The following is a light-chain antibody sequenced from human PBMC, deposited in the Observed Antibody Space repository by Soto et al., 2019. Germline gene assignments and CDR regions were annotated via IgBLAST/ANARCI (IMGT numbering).Light chain of an antibody. Sequence: DIQMTQSPSSLSASMGERVTITCRASQSISTYLNWYQQKLGEAPKLLIYAASSLQSGVPLRFNGSGSGTDFTLTINSLQPEDFATYYCQQSSSAPRSFGGGTRVEIK. CDR1: QSISTY. V-gene: IGKV1-39*01. J-gene: IGKJ4*01. CDR3: QQSSSAPRS. CDR2: AAS.